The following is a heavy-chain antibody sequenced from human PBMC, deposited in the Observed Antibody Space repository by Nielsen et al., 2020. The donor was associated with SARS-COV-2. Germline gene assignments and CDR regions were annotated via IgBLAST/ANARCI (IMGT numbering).Heavy chain of an antibody. CDR1: GFSLSTSGMR. V-gene: IGHV2-70*04. J-gene: IGHJ4*02. CDR2: IDWDADK. Sequence: SGPTLVKPTQTLTLTCTFSGFSLSTSGMRVIWIRQTPGKALEWLARIDWDADKFYSTSLKTRLTISKDTSKNQVVLTMTNMDPVDTATYYCARTRSNMAAGPLDYWGQGTLVTVSS. CDR3: ARTRSNMAAGPLDY. D-gene: IGHD6-13*01.